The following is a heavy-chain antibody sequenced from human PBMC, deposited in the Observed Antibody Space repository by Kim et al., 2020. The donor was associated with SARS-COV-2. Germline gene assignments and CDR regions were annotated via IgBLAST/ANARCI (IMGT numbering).Heavy chain of an antibody. Sequence: SETLSLTCTVSGGSISSYYWSWIRQPPGKGLEWIGYIYYSGSTNYNPSLKSRVTISVDTSKNQFSLKLSSVTAADTAVYYCARACPWFGEYYFDYWGQGTLVTVSS. CDR3: ARACPWFGEYYFDY. D-gene: IGHD3-10*01. CDR1: GGSISSYY. J-gene: IGHJ4*02. CDR2: IYYSGST. V-gene: IGHV4-59*01.